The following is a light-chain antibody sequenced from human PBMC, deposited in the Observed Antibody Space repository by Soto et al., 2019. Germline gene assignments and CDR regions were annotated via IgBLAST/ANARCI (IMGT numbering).Light chain of an antibody. V-gene: IGKV3-20*01. CDR1: QSVSTNY. CDR2: GAS. J-gene: IGKJ4*01. CDR3: QQYGSSPLT. Sequence: EIVLRQSPGTLSLSPGERATLSCWASQSVSTNYLAWYQQKPGQAPRLLIYGASTRATGIPDRFSGSGSVTDFTLTISRLEPEDFAVYYCQQYGSSPLTFGGGTKVEIK.